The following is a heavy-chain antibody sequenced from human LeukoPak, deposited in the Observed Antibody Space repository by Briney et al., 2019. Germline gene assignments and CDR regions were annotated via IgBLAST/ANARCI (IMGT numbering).Heavy chain of an antibody. D-gene: IGHD1-26*01. CDR3: ARGESGSYYSSPYYFDY. V-gene: IGHV1-69*01. CDR2: IIPIFGTA. CDR1: GFTFSSYA. Sequence: KAGGSLRLSCAASGFTFSSYAISWVRQAPGQGLEWMGGIIPIFGTANYAQKFQGRVTITADESTSTAYMELSSLRSEDTAVYYCARGESGSYYSSPYYFDYWGQGTLVTVSS. J-gene: IGHJ4*02.